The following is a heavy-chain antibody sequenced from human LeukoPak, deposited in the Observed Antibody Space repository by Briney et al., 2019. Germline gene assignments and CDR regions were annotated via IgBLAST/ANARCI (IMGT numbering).Heavy chain of an antibody. CDR2: IYYSGST. D-gene: IGHD6-19*01. J-gene: IGHJ4*02. CDR1: GGSVRSDNYY. Sequence: SETLSLTCIVSGGSVRSDNYYWSWIRQPPGRGLEWIGYIYYSGSTNYNPSLKSRVTISVDTSKNQFSLKLSSVTAADTAVYYCAKGGHSSGWYHDYWGQGTLVTVSS. CDR3: AKGGHSSGWYHDY. V-gene: IGHV4-61*01.